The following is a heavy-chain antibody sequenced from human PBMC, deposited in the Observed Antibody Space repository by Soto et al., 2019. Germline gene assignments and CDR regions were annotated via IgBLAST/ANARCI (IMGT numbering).Heavy chain of an antibody. J-gene: IGHJ1*01. Sequence: QVQLVESGGGVVQPGRSLRLSCAASGFTFSSYAMHWVRQAPGKGLEWVAVISYDGSNKYYADSVKGRFTISRDNSKNTLYLQMNSLRAEDTAVYYCARGGATSIAVAFQHWGQGTLVTVSS. CDR2: ISYDGSNK. CDR1: GFTFSSYA. CDR3: ARGGATSIAVAFQH. V-gene: IGHV3-30-3*01. D-gene: IGHD6-19*01.